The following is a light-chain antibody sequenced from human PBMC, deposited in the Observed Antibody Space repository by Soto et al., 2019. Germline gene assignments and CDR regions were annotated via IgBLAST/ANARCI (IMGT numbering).Light chain of an antibody. CDR1: SSDVGGYNY. CDR3: SLYNGRTTYV. Sequence: QSVLTQPASVSGSPGQSITISCTGTSSDVGGYNYVSWYQQHPGKAPNLMIYEVSNRPSGVSFRFSGSKSGNTASLTISGLQAEGQAEYDCSLYNGRTTYVFGTGTKSPS. CDR2: EVS. J-gene: IGLJ1*01. V-gene: IGLV2-14*01.